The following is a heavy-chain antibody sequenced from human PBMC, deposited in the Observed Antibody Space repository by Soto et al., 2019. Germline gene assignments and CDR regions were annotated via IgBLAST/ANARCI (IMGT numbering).Heavy chain of an antibody. CDR3: ARVHVMVVAGSTFDY. D-gene: IGHD6-19*01. V-gene: IGHV4-38-2*01. J-gene: IGHJ4*01. Sequence: SETLSLTCAVSGYSLSSCSYWGWIRQPPGKGPECISSIYHGGTTFYNPSLKSRVTLPVDTSKNHYSLKLRSVTAADTAVYYCARVHVMVVAGSTFDYWGPGILVTVS. CDR1: GYSLSSCSY. CDR2: IYHGGTT.